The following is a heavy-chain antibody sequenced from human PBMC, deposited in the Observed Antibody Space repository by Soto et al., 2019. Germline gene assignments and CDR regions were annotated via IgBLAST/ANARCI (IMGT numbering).Heavy chain of an antibody. CDR3: ATDPGYCSGGSCYSGVEY. D-gene: IGHD2-15*01. Sequence: ASVKVSCKVSGYTLTELSMHWVRQAPGKGLEWMGGFDPEDGETIYAQKFQGRVTMTEDTSTDTAYMELSSLRSEDTAVYYCATDPGYCSGGSCYSGVEYWGQGTLVTVSS. J-gene: IGHJ4*02. V-gene: IGHV1-24*01. CDR2: FDPEDGET. CDR1: GYTLTELS.